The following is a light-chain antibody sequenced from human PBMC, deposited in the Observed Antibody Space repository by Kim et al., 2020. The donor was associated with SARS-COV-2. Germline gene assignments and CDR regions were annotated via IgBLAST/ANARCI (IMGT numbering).Light chain of an antibody. CDR3: NSRDSSTNQLV. Sequence: AVGQTVRITCQGDSLGNNYASWYQQKPGQAPVVVIYGKSNRLSGIPDRFSGSTSGSTASLIITGAQAEDEADYYCNSRDSSTNQLVFGGGTKLTVL. CDR1: SLGNNY. V-gene: IGLV3-19*01. CDR2: GKS. J-gene: IGLJ2*01.